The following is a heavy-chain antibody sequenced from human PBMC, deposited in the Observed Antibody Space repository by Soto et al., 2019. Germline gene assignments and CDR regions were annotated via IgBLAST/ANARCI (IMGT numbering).Heavy chain of an antibody. V-gene: IGHV1-2*04. CDR1: GYTFTSYA. CDR2: INPNSGGT. CDR3: ARDWGHYYGSGSFPSPHPSDI. J-gene: IGHJ4*02. Sequence: ASVKVSCRASGYTFTSYAMHWVRQAPGQGLEWMGWINPNSGGTHSAQKFQGWVTMTRDTSITTVYMELNNLTSDDTAMYFCARDWGHYYGSGSFPSPHPSDIWGQGTLVTVLL. D-gene: IGHD3-10*01.